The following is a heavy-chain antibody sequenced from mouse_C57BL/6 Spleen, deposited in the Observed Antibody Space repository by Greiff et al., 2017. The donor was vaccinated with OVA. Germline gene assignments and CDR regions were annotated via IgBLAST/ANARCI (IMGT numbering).Heavy chain of an antibody. D-gene: IGHD1-1*01. CDR1: GYAFSSSW. Sequence: QVQLQQSGPELVKPGASVKISCKASGYAFSSSWMNWVKQRPGKGLEWIGRIYPGDGDTNYNGKFKGKATLTADKSSSTAYMQPSSLTSEDSAVYFCARGITTVVGYFDYWGQGTTLTVSS. CDR2: IYPGDGDT. J-gene: IGHJ2*01. V-gene: IGHV1-82*01. CDR3: ARGITTVVGYFDY.